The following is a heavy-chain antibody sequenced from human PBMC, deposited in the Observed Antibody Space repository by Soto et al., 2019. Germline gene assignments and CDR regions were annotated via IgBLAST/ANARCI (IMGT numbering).Heavy chain of an antibody. D-gene: IGHD5-18*01. V-gene: IGHV4-31*03. CDR2: IYYSRST. Sequence: SETLSLTCTVSSGSISRGGYYWSWIRQHPGKGLEWIGYIYYSRSTYYNPSLTRRVTTPVDTSKNQFSLKLSSVTAADRAVYYCARVDADMVDYWGQGTLVTVSS. J-gene: IGHJ4*02. CDR1: SGSISRGGYY. CDR3: ARVDADMVDY.